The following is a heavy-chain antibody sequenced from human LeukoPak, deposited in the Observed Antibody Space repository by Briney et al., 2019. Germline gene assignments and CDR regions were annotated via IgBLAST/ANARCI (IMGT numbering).Heavy chain of an antibody. J-gene: IGHJ3*02. CDR2: IYYSGST. CDR3: AHGGELPVGATAFDI. Sequence: SETLSLTCTVSGGSISSYYWSWIRQPPGKGLEWIGYIYYSGSTNYNPSLKSRVTISVDTSKNQFSLKLSSVTAADTAVYYCAHGGELPVGATAFDIWGQGTMVTVSS. D-gene: IGHD1-26*01. V-gene: IGHV4-59*08. CDR1: GGSISSYY.